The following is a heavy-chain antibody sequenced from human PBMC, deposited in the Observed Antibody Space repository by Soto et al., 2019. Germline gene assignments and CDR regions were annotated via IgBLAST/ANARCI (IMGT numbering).Heavy chain of an antibody. V-gene: IGHV4-39*01. Sequence: LSLTCTVSGGSISSSSYYWGWIRQPPGKGLEWIGSIYYSGSTYYNPSLKSRVTISVDTSKNQFSLKLSSVTAADTAVYYCARTSILLEQLGVDYYYYYGMDVWGQGTTVTVSS. CDR3: ARTSILLEQLGVDYYYYYGMDV. J-gene: IGHJ6*02. CDR2: IYYSGST. D-gene: IGHD6-6*01. CDR1: GGSISSSSYY.